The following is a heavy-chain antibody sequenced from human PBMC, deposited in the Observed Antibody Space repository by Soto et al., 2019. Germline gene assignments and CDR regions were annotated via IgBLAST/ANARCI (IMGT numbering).Heavy chain of an antibody. V-gene: IGHV3-33*01. D-gene: IGHD3-10*01. J-gene: IGHJ5*02. CDR1: GFTFSSYG. CDR2: IWYDGSNK. CDR3: ARDISITMVRPGVFDP. Sequence: GGSLRLSCAASGFTFSSYGMHWVRQAPGKGLEWVAVIWYDGSNKYYADSVKGRFTISRDNSKNTLYLQMNSLRAEDTAVYYCARDISITMVRPGVFDPWGQGTLVTVSS.